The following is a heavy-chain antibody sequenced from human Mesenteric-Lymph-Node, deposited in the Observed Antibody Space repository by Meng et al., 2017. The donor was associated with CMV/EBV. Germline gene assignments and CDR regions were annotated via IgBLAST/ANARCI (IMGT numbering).Heavy chain of an antibody. CDR2: IRSKTNNYAT. CDR1: GFTFSSYA. J-gene: IGHJ4*02. Sequence: GGSLRLSCAASGFTFSSYAMHWVRQASGKGLEWVGRIRSKTNNYATAYAASVRGRFTISRDDSKNTAYLQMNSLKTEDTAVYFCTREGSLWGQGTLVTVSS. V-gene: IGHV3-73*01. CDR3: TREGSL.